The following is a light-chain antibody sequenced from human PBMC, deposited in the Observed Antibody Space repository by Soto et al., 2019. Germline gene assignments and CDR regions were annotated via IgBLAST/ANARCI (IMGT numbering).Light chain of an antibody. Sequence: SVLTQPPSVSGAPGQRVTISCTGSSSNIGAGYDVHWYQQLPGTAPKLLIYGNSNRPSGVPDRFSGSKSGTSASLAITGLQAEDEADYYCPSYDSSLSGYVFGPGTKVTVL. CDR1: SSNIGAGYD. CDR2: GNS. CDR3: PSYDSSLSGYV. J-gene: IGLJ1*01. V-gene: IGLV1-40*01.